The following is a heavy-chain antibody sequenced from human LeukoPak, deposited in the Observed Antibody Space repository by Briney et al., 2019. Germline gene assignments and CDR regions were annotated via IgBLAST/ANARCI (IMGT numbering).Heavy chain of an antibody. CDR3: ARYYYYYGMDV. J-gene: IGHJ6*02. V-gene: IGHV1-18*01. Sequence: ASVKVSCKASGYTFTSYGISWVRQAPGQGLEWMGWISAYNGNTNYAQKLQGRVTMTTDTSTSTAYMGLRSLRSDDTAVYYCARYYYYYGMDVWGQGTTVTVSS. CDR1: GYTFTSYG. CDR2: ISAYNGNT.